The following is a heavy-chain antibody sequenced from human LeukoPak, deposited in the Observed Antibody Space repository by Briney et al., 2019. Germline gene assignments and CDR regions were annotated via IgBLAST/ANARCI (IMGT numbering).Heavy chain of an antibody. CDR2: IDGSSSET. CDR3: AKGTVGTYYFYYMDV. V-gene: IGHV3-23*01. Sequence: GGSLRLSCAASGFTFSKYAMTWVRQAPGKGLECVSAIDGSSSETYSADSVKGRFTISRDDSKNTLYLHMNSLRAEDTAIYYCAKGTVGTYYFYYMDVWGKGTTVTVSS. J-gene: IGHJ6*03. D-gene: IGHD6-13*01. CDR1: GFTFSKYA.